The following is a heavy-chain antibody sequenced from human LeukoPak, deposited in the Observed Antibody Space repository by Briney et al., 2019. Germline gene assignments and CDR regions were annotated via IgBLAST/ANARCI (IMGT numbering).Heavy chain of an antibody. CDR2: IKQDESEK. V-gene: IGHV3-7*01. D-gene: IGHD1-26*01. J-gene: IGHJ4*02. CDR3: ARVSDGATLDY. CDR1: GFTFSSYW. Sequence: GGSLRLSCAASGFTFSSYWMSWVRQAPGKGLEWVANIKQDESEKYYVDSVKGRFTISRDNAKNSLYPQMNSLRAEDTAVYYCARVSDGATLDYWGQGTLVTVSS.